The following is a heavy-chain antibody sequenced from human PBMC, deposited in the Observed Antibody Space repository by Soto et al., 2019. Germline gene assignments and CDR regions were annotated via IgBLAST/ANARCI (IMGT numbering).Heavy chain of an antibody. D-gene: IGHD3-10*01. V-gene: IGHV4-39*01. CDR3: ARHLRPYGSGSYKKYYYYGMDV. CDR2: IYYSGST. Sequence: SETLSLTCTVSGGSISSSSYYWGWIRQPPGKGLEWIGSIYYSGSTYYNPSLKSRVTISVDTSKNQFSLKLSSVTAADTTVYYCARHLRPYGSGSYKKYYYYGMDVWGQGTTVTVSS. CDR1: GGSISSSSYY. J-gene: IGHJ6*02.